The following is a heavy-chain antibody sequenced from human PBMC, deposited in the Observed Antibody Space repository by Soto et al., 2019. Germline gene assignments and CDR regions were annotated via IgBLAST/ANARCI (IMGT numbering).Heavy chain of an antibody. CDR1: GFTFSNYA. Sequence: EVQLVESGGGLVQPGGSLILSCAASGFTFSNYAMDWVRQAPGKVLEYVSGISSKGVSTYYANSVKDRFTISRDNSKNTLYLQMGILRAEDMAVYYCARREQSDYYYMDVWGKGTSVTVSS. CDR3: ARREQSDYYYMDV. CDR2: ISSKGVST. J-gene: IGHJ6*03. V-gene: IGHV3-64*01. D-gene: IGHD6-19*01.